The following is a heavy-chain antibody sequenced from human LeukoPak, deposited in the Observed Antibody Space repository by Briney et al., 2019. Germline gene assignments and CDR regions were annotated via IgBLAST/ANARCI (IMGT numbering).Heavy chain of an antibody. Sequence: GGSLKLSCAASGFTFSSSALSWVRQAPGKGLEWVSTISDSGGSTYYADSVKGRFTISRDTSKNTLYLQVNSLRAEDTAVYYCVKDRSAYSSGWTFDYWGQGTLVTVSS. CDR2: ISDSGGST. J-gene: IGHJ4*02. CDR3: VKDRSAYSSGWTFDY. V-gene: IGHV3-23*01. D-gene: IGHD6-19*01. CDR1: GFTFSSSA.